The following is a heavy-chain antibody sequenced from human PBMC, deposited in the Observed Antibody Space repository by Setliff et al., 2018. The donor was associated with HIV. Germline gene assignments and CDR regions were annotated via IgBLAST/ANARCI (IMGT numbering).Heavy chain of an antibody. V-gene: IGHV1-2*06. J-gene: IGHJ3*02. D-gene: IGHD1-26*01. Sequence: ASVKVSCKASGYTFTGYYIHWVRQAPGQGLEWMGRINPNSGGTKYAQMCQGRVTMTRDTSISKAYMELSRLRSDDTAVYYCAGGTRVGANDAFDIWGQGTMVTVSS. CDR1: GYTFTGYY. CDR2: INPNSGGT. CDR3: AGGTRVGANDAFDI.